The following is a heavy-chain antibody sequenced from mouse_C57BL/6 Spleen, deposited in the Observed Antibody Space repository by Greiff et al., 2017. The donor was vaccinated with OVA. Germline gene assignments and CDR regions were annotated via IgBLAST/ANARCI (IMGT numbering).Heavy chain of an antibody. CDR1: GFTFSDYG. D-gene: IGHD2-4*01. J-gene: IGHJ4*01. CDR3: AKYDYEGDAMDY. CDR2: ISSGSSTI. Sequence: EVMLVESGGGLVKPGGSLKLSCAASGFTFSDYGMHWVRQAPEKGLEWVAYISSGSSTIYYADTVKGRFTISRDNAKNTLFLQMTSLRSEDTAMYYCAKYDYEGDAMDYWGQGTSVTVSS. V-gene: IGHV5-17*01.